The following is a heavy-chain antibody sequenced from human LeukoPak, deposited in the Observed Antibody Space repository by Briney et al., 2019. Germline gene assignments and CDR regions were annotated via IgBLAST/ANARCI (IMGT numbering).Heavy chain of an antibody. V-gene: IGHV1-69*06. D-gene: IGHD1-26*01. CDR2: IIPIFGTA. CDR1: GYTFSNYY. Sequence: ASVKVSCKASGYTFSNYYLHWVRQAPGQGLEWMGGIIPIFGTANYAQKFQGRVTITADKSTSTAYMELSSLRSEDTAVYYCAKDISYSGSSLSNLGFDYWGQGTLVTVSS. J-gene: IGHJ4*02. CDR3: AKDISYSGSSLSNLGFDY.